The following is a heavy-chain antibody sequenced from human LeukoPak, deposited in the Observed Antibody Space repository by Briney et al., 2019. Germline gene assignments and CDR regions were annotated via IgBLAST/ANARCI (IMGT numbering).Heavy chain of an antibody. CDR2: IGGSGGST. Sequence: GGSLRLSCAASEFTFSSSAMSWVRQAPGEGLEWVSVIGGSGGSTYYADSVKGRFTISRDNSKNMLYLQMNSLRAEDTAVYYCAKAPPEYYDFWSGYYLVYWGQGTLVTVSS. CDR3: AKAPPEYYDFWSGYYLVY. D-gene: IGHD3-3*01. V-gene: IGHV3-23*01. CDR1: EFTFSSSA. J-gene: IGHJ4*02.